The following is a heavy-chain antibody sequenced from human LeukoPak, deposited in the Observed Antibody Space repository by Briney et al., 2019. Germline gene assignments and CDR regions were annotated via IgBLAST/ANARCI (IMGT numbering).Heavy chain of an antibody. J-gene: IGHJ4*02. CDR1: GFTFSTYT. Sequence: GGSLRLSCAASGFTFSTYTMYWVRHPPGKRLEWVSIIGNNGGGIHYADSVKGRFTISRDNSKNALYLQMNSLRVEDTAVYYCAIDPNWGTHSWGQGVLVTVSS. CDR2: IGNNGGGI. D-gene: IGHD7-27*01. CDR3: AIDPNWGTHS. V-gene: IGHV3-23*01.